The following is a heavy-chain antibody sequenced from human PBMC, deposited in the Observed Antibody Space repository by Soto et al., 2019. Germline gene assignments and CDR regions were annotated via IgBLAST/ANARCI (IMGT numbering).Heavy chain of an antibody. D-gene: IGHD6-13*01. V-gene: IGHV4-4*07. J-gene: IGHJ6*02. CDR2: IYTSGST. CDR3: ARASGIAAAGTSPLYYYYGMDV. CDR1: GGSISSYY. Sequence: KTLSLTCTVSGGSISSYYWSWIRQPAGKGLEWIGRIYTSGSTNYNPSLKSRATMSVDTSKNQFSLKLSSVTAADTAVYYCARASGIAAAGTSPLYYYYGMDVWGQGTTVTVS.